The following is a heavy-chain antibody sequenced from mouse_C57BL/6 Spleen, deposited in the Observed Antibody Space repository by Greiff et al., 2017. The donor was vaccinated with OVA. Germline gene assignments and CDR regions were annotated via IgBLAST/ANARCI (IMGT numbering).Heavy chain of an antibody. Sequence: VQLQQPGAELVKPGASVKLSCKASGYTFTSYWMHWVKQRPGQGLEWIGMIHPNSGSTNYNEKFKSKATLTVDKSSSTAYMQLNSLTSEDSAVYYCASIPVGTGYYFDYWGQGTTLTVSS. D-gene: IGHD5-1-1*01. CDR3: ASIPVGTGYYFDY. CDR1: GYTFTSYW. V-gene: IGHV1-64*01. J-gene: IGHJ2*01. CDR2: IHPNSGST.